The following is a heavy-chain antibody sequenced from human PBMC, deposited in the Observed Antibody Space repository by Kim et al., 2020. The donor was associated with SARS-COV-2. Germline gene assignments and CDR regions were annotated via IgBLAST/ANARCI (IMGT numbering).Heavy chain of an antibody. J-gene: IGHJ4*01. Sequence: SETLSLTCAVSGASLTNSDYYWGWVRQPPGKGLDWIASISFTGNTYYSPSLKSRLTIYADTSKSQFSLKLTSVTAADTAVYFCARHLPPPLAQYFDYWG. V-gene: IGHV4-39*01. CDR1: GASLTNSDYY. D-gene: IGHD2-2*01. CDR2: ISFTGNT. CDR3: ARHLPPPLAQYFDY.